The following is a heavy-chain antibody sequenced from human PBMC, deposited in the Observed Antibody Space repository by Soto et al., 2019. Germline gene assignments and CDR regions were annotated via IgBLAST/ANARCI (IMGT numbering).Heavy chain of an antibody. CDR3: ARPSGSSSGVDAFDI. D-gene: IGHD6-6*01. CDR2: IYPGDSDT. Sequence: GESLKISCTGSGYSFTSYWIGWVRQMPGKGLEWMGIIYPGDSDTRYSPSFQGQVTISADKSISTAYLQWSSLKASDTAMYYCARPSGSSSGVDAFDIWGQGTMVTVSS. CDR1: GYSFTSYW. J-gene: IGHJ3*02. V-gene: IGHV5-51*01.